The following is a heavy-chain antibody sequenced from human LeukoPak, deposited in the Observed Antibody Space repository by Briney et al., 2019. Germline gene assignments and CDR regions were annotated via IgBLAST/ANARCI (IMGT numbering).Heavy chain of an antibody. CDR3: AKKFGPGIAVAGTSDC. J-gene: IGHJ4*02. Sequence: PGGSLRLSCAASGFTFSSYAMSWVRQAPGKGLEWVSAISGSGCSTYYTASVKGRFTISRANSKNTLYLQMNRLRAEDTAVYYCAKKFGPGIAVAGTSDCWGQGTLVTVSS. CDR2: ISGSGCST. CDR1: GFTFSSYA. V-gene: IGHV3-23*01. D-gene: IGHD6-19*01.